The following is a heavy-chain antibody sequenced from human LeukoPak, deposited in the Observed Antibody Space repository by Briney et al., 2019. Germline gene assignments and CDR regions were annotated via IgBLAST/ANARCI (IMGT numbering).Heavy chain of an antibody. D-gene: IGHD5-18*01. CDR1: GYSISSGYY. V-gene: IGHV4-38-2*02. CDR3: ARTEESGYSYRYFGYYYYMDV. CDR2: IYHSGST. Sequence: SETLSLTCTVSGYSISSGYYWGWIRQPPGEGLEWIGSIYHSGSTHYNPSLKSRVTISVDTSKNQFSLKLSSVTAADTAVYYCARTEESGYSYRYFGYYYYMDVWGKGTTVTVSS. J-gene: IGHJ6*03.